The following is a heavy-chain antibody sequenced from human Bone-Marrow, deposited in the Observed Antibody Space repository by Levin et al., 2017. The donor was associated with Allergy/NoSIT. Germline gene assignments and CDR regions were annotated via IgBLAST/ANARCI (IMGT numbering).Heavy chain of an antibody. CDR1: GFTFSSYS. D-gene: IGHD4-11*01. CDR3: AREGVTYSNYENYYYYGMDG. J-gene: IGHJ6*02. CDR2: ISSSSSYI. V-gene: IGHV3-21*01. Sequence: GGSLRLSCAASGFTFSSYSMNWVRQAPGKGLEWVSSISSSSSYIYYADSVKGRFTISRDNAKNSLYLQMNSLRAEDTAVYYCAREGVTYSNYENYYYYGMDGWGQGTTVTVSS.